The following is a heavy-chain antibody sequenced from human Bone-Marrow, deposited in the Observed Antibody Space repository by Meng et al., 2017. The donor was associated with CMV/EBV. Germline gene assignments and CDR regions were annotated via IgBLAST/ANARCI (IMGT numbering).Heavy chain of an antibody. V-gene: IGHV3-30*02. Sequence: GESLKISCAASGFIFSSYDIHWVRQVPGKGLEWVAFIRYDGSNKYYADSVKGRFTISRDNSKNTLYLQMNSLRAEDTAVYYCAKTRIAAHPLLSRFDYWGHGTRVTVSS. CDR3: AKTRIAAHPLLSRFDY. D-gene: IGHD6-6*01. CDR2: IRYDGSNK. CDR1: GFIFSSYD. J-gene: IGHJ4*01.